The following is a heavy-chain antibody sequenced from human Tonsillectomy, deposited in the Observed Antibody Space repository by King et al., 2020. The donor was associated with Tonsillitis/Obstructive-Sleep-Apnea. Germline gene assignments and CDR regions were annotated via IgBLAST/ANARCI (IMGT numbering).Heavy chain of an antibody. Sequence: VQLVESGGDLVKPGGSLRLSCAASGFSFSNAWMNWVRQAPGKGLEWVGRIKSKTDGGTTDYAAPVKGRFTISRDDSENTLYLQMNSLKTEDTAVYYCDTGDFWTTYVYYYYGMDVWGQGTTVTVSS. J-gene: IGHJ6*02. CDR2: IKSKTDGGTT. V-gene: IGHV3-15*07. D-gene: IGHD3/OR15-3a*01. CDR3: DTGDFWTTYVYYYYGMDV. CDR1: GFSFSNAW.